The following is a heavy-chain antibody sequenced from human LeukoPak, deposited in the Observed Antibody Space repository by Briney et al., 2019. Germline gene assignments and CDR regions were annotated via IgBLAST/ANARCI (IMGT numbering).Heavy chain of an antibody. Sequence: QPGGSLRLSCAASGFTFSNSEMNWVRQAPGKGLEWVSYISSGGGTIYYADSVKGRFTISRDNPKNSLYLQMNSLRAEDTAVYYCARPGRSVTQGYWGQGTLVTVSS. CDR1: GFTFSNSE. CDR3: ARPGRSVTQGY. J-gene: IGHJ4*02. D-gene: IGHD3-10*01. V-gene: IGHV3-48*03. CDR2: ISSGGGTI.